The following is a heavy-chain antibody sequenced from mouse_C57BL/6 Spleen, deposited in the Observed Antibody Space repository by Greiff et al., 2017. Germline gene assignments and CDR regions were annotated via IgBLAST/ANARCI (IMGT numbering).Heavy chain of an antibody. CDR2: INPSNGGT. CDR3: ARPPYYYGSSYGYFDV. V-gene: IGHV1-53*01. Sequence: QVQLQQPGTELVTPGASVKLSCKASGYTFTSYWMHWVKQRPGQGLEWIGNINPSNGGTNYNEKFKSKATLTVDKSSSTAYMQLSSLTSEDSAVYYGARPPYYYGSSYGYFDVWGTGTTVTVSS. CDR1: GYTFTSYW. J-gene: IGHJ1*03. D-gene: IGHD1-1*01.